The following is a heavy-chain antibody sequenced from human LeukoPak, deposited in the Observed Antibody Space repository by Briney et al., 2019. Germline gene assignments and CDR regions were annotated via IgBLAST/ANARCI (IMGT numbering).Heavy chain of an antibody. CDR3: ARDRESYSYGDVFDY. Sequence: GGSLRLSCAASGFTFSSYSMNWVRQAPGKGLEWVSSISSSSSYIYYADSVKGRFTISRDNAKNSLYLQMNSLRAEDTAVYYCARDRESYSYGDVFDYWGQGTLVTVSS. V-gene: IGHV3-21*01. CDR1: GFTFSSYS. CDR2: ISSSSSYI. J-gene: IGHJ4*02. D-gene: IGHD5-18*01.